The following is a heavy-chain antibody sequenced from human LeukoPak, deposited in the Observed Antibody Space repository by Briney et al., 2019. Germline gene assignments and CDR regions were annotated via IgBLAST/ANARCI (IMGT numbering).Heavy chain of an antibody. CDR2: IWYDGSKN. Sequence: PGGSLRLSCAASGFTFRNYGMHWVRQAPGKGLEWVANIWYDGSKNYYADSVKGRFTISRDNFNNMLYLQMNSLRAEDTALYYCARAPYTTGRSFYFGSWGQGTLVTVSS. D-gene: IGHD2-2*02. CDR1: GFTFRNYG. V-gene: IGHV3-33*01. J-gene: IGHJ4*02. CDR3: ARAPYTTGRSFYFGS.